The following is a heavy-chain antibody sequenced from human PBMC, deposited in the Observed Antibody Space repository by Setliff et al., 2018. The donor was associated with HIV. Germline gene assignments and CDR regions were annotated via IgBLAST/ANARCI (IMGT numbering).Heavy chain of an antibody. J-gene: IGHJ4*02. CDR2: IDSSGTT. Sequence: SETLSLTCTISGGPFGVYRWSCIRQSAGRGLEWIGRIDSSGTTEYKPSLKGRVAISVDTSRNQFSLRVTSVTAADTAGYYCARQTWEYYDTLTGYYRSPKNFDSWGQGILVTVSS. V-gene: IGHV4-4*07. D-gene: IGHD3-9*01. CDR1: GGPFGVYR. CDR3: ARQTWEYYDTLTGYYRSPKNFDS.